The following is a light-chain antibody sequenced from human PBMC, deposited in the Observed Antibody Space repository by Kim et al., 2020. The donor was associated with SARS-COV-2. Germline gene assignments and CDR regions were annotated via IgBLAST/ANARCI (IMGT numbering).Light chain of an antibody. J-gene: IGLJ2*01. Sequence: SVSPGQTASITCSGDKLGDKYAFWYQQKPVQSPVLVIYQDSKRPSGIPERFSGSNSGNTATLTISGTQAMDEADYYCQAWDSSTVVFGGGTQLTVL. CDR3: QAWDSSTVV. CDR1: KLGDKY. CDR2: QDS. V-gene: IGLV3-1*01.